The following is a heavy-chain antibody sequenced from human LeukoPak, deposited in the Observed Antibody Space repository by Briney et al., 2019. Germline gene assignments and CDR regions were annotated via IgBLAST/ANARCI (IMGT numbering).Heavy chain of an antibody. D-gene: IGHD3-22*01. V-gene: IGHV3-64*01. CDR2: ISSNGGST. CDR3: ASSYYDSSGYYRVAFDI. J-gene: IGHJ3*02. CDR1: GFTFRSYA. Sequence: GGSLRLSCAASGFTFRSYAMHWVRQAPGKGLEYVSAISSNGGSTYYANSVKGRFTISRDNSKNTLYLQMGSLRAEDMAVYYCASSYYDSSGYYRVAFDIWGQGTMVTVSS.